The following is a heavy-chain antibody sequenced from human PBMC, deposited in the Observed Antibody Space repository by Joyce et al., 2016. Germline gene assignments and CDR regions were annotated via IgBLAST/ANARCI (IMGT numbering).Heavy chain of an antibody. Sequence: EVQLLESGGDLAQPGGSLRLSCAASGFTFSAYAMSWVRQAPGKGLQWVSAIRGNGRTTNYADSVKGRFTISRDNSKNTLYLQINSLRAEDTAVYYCAKGAGLDLGAYGYYFNDWGQGTLVTVSS. CDR1: GFTFSAYA. V-gene: IGHV3-23*01. CDR2: IRGNGRTT. D-gene: IGHD4-17*01. J-gene: IGHJ4*02. CDR3: AKGAGLDLGAYGYYFND.